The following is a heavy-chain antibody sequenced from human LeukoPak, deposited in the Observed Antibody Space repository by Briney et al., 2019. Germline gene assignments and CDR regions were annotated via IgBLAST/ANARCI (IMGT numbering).Heavy chain of an antibody. CDR2: MNPNSGNT. D-gene: IGHD2-2*01. J-gene: IGHJ4*02. CDR1: GYTFTSYD. V-gene: IGHV1-8*01. Sequence: GASVKVSCKASGYTFTSYDINWVRQATGQGLEWMGWMNPNSGNTGYAQKFQGRVTMTRNTSISTAYMELSSLRSEDTAVYYCARAAVGDIVVVPPDFDYWGQGTLVTVSS. CDR3: ARAAVGDIVVVPPDFDY.